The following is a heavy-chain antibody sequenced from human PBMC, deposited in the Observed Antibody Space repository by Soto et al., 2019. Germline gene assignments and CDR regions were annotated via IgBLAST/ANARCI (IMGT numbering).Heavy chain of an antibody. V-gene: IGHV5-51*01. J-gene: IGHJ6*02. D-gene: IGHD4-17*01. CDR1: GYSFTSYW. CDR2: IYPGDSDT. CDR3: ATTNDYGGNPYGMDV. Sequence: GESLQISWKGSGYSFTSYWIGWMRQMHGKGLEWMGIIYPGDSDTRYSPSFQGQVTISADKSISTAYLQWSSLKASDTAMYYCATTNDYGGNPYGMDVWGQGTTVTVSS.